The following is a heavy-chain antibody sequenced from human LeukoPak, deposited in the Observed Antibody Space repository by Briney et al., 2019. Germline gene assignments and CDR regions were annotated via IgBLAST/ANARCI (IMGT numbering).Heavy chain of an antibody. D-gene: IGHD2-21*01. CDR3: ARDLFGPLDY. J-gene: IGHJ4*02. V-gene: IGHV3-48*01. Sequence: GGSLRLSCAASGFTFSSYSMNWVRQAPGKGLEWVSYISSSSSTIYYADSVKGRFTISRDNAKNSLYLQMNSLRAEDTAVYYCARDLFGPLDYWGQGALVTVSS. CDR1: GFTFSSYS. CDR2: ISSSSSTI.